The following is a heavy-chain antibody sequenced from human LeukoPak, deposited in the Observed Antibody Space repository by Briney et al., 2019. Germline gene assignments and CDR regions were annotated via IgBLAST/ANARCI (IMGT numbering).Heavy chain of an antibody. CDR1: GFTFSGFS. V-gene: IGHV3-30*02. J-gene: IGHJ4*02. CDR3: AKDSVVVPGLVNYFDS. Sequence: GGSLRLSCAVSGFTFSGFSMSWVRQAPGKGLEWVAFIRYDGSNKYYADSVKGRFTISRDNSKNTLYLQMNSLRAEDTAVYYCAKDSVVVPGLVNYFDSWGQGTLVTVSS. D-gene: IGHD2-15*01. CDR2: IRYDGSNK.